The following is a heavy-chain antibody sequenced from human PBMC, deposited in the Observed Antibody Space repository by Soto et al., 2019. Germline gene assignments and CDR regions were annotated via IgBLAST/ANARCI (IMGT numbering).Heavy chain of an antibody. D-gene: IGHD3-3*01. V-gene: IGHV1-46*03. CDR1: GYTFTSYY. CDR3: ARVVALTFGDPIKKKAFLKADAFDI. Sequence: ASVKVSCKASGYTFTSYYMHWVRQAPGQGLEWMGIINPSGGSTSYAQKFQGRVTMTRDTSTSTVYMELSSLRSEDTAVYYCARVVALTFGDPIKKKAFLKADAFDIWGQGTMVTVSS. J-gene: IGHJ3*02. CDR2: INPSGGST.